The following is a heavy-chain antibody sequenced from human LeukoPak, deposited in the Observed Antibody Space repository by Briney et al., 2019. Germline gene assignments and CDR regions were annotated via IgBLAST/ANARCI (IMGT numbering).Heavy chain of an antibody. CDR3: ARLEVVVVTPGRAAFDI. CDR1: GYSFTNYW. Sequence: GESLKISCKASGYSFTNYWIVWLRQMPGRGLEWMGIIYTDNSDVRYSPSFRGRVTISADKSVNTAYLQWSSLKASDTAMYYCARLEVVVVTPGRAAFDIWGQGTMVTVSS. J-gene: IGHJ3*02. D-gene: IGHD3-22*01. V-gene: IGHV5-51*01. CDR2: IYTDNSDV.